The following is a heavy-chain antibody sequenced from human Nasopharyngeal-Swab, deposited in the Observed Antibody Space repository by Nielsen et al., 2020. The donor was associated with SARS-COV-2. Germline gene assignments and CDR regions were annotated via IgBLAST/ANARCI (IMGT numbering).Heavy chain of an antibody. CDR3: ARAWELLGWFDP. J-gene: IGHJ5*02. Sequence: ETLSLTCAASGFTFSSYSMNWVRQAPGKGLEWVSSISSSSSYIYYADSVKGRFTISRDNAKNSLYLQMNSLRAEDTAVYYCARAWELLGWFDPWGQGTLVTVSS. CDR1: GFTFSSYS. CDR2: ISSSSSYI. D-gene: IGHD1-26*01. V-gene: IGHV3-21*01.